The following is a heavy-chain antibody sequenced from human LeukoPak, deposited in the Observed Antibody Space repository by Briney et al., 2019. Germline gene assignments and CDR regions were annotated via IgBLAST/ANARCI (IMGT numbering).Heavy chain of an antibody. CDR3: ATAPVNWNYYFDY. CDR2: FDPEDGET. Sequence: ASVKVSCRVSGYTLTELSMHWVRQAPGKGLEWMGGFDPEDGETIYAQKFQGRVTMTEDTSTGTAYMELSSLRSEDTAVYYCATAPVNWNYYFDYWGQGTLVTVSS. V-gene: IGHV1-24*01. CDR1: GYTLTELS. J-gene: IGHJ4*02. D-gene: IGHD1-7*01.